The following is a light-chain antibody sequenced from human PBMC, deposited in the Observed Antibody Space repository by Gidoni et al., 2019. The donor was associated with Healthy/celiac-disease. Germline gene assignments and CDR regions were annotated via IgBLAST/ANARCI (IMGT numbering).Light chain of an antibody. CDR1: QSVSSN. CDR3: QQYNNWPPIT. J-gene: IGKJ5*01. CDR2: GAS. Sequence: TLSVSPGERATLSCRASQSVSSNLAWYQQKPGQAPRLLIYGASTRATGIPARFSGSGSGTEFTLTISSLQSEDFAVFYCQQYNNWPPITFGQGTRLEIK. V-gene: IGKV3-15*01.